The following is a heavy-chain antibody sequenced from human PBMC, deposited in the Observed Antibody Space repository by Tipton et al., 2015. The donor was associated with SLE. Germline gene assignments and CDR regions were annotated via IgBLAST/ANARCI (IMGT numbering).Heavy chain of an antibody. J-gene: IGHJ4*02. CDR2: IWYDGSNK. V-gene: IGHV3-30*18. CDR1: GFTFSSYA. Sequence: SLRLSCAASGFTFSSYAMSWVRQAPGKGLEWVAVIWYDGSNKYYADSVKGRFTISRDNSKNTLYLQMNSLRAEDTAVYYCAKSSVAGTGLDYWGQGTLVTVSS. CDR3: AKSSVAGTGLDY. D-gene: IGHD6-19*01.